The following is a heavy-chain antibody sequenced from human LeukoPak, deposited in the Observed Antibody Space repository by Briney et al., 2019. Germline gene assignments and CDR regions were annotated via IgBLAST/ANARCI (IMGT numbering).Heavy chain of an antibody. CDR2: ITWDSDNL. D-gene: IGHD3-9*01. CDR1: GFTFSDYA. J-gene: IGHJ4*02. Sequence: GRSLRLSCAASGFTFSDYAMHWVRQAPGKGLEWVSTITWDSDNLAYADSVQGRFTISRDNAKNSLYLQMNSLRTDDTAFYYCTKGLRGYYNYDFDSWGQGTQVTVSS. CDR3: TKGLRGYYNYDFDS. V-gene: IGHV3-9*01.